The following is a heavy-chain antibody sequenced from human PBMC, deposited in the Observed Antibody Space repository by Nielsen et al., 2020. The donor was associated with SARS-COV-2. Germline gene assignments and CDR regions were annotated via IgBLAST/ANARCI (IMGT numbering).Heavy chain of an antibody. V-gene: IGHV3-48*01. CDR2: ISGDSEAK. J-gene: IGHJ4*02. Sequence: GESLKISCTASGFTFSTFTMKWVRQAPGKGLEWLSDISGDSEAKQYADSVRGRFTISRDNVKNSLYLDMNSLRTDDTALYYCARGNGWGSYFDYWGQGTLVTVSS. CDR1: GFTFSTFT. CDR3: ARGNGWGSYFDY. D-gene: IGHD7-27*01.